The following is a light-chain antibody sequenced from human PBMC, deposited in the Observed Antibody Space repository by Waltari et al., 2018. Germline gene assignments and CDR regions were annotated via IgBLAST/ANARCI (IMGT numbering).Light chain of an antibody. V-gene: IGKV1-39*01. CDR1: QSISTF. CDR2: SAS. Sequence: DIQMTQSPSSLSASVGDRVTITCRASQSISTFLNWYQQKPGKVPRLLIYSASSLQNGVPPRFSGSGSGTDFTLTINNLQPEDFATYYCQQSNSVPLTFGGGTKVEIK. CDR3: QQSNSVPLT. J-gene: IGKJ4*01.